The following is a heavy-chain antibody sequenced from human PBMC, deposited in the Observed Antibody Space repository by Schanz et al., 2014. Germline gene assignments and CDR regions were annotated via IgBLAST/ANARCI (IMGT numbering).Heavy chain of an antibody. J-gene: IGHJ4*02. D-gene: IGHD6-19*01. V-gene: IGHV7-4-1*02. CDR2: INTNTGNP. CDR3: TTETIAMAGTFSI. CDR1: GYTFTSYA. Sequence: QVQLVQSGSELKKPGASVKVSCKASGYTFTSYAINWVRQAPGQGLEWVGWINTNTGNPTYAQSFTGRFVFSLDTSVSTAYLQISSLKAEDTAAYYCTTETIAMAGTFSIWGQGTLVTVSS.